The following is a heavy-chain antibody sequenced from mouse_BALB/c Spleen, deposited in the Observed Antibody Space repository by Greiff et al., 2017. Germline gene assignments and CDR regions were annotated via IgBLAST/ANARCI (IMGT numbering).Heavy chain of an antibody. V-gene: IGHV1-87*01. CDR1: GYTFTSYW. D-gene: IGHD2-1*01. J-gene: IGHJ3*01. Sequence: QVQLQQPGAELVRPGASVKLSCKASGYTFTSYWMQWVKQRPGQGLEWIGAIYPGDGDTRYTQKFKGKATLTADKSSSTAYMQLSSLASEDSAVYYCARYGNYEAYWGQGTLVTVSA. CDR2: IYPGDGDT. CDR3: ARYGNYEAY.